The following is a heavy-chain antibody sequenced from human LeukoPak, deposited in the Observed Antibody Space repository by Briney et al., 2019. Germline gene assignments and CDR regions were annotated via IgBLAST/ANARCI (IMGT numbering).Heavy chain of an antibody. V-gene: IGHV3-20*04. CDR1: GFTFDDYG. CDR2: INWNGGST. J-gene: IGHJ6*02. Sequence: GGSLRLSCAASGFTFDDYGMSWVRQAPGKGLEWVSGINWNGGSTGYADSVKGRFTISRDNAKNSLYLQMNSLRAEDTALYYYARGFQSDYGMDVWGQGTTVTVSS. CDR3: ARGFQSDYGMDV.